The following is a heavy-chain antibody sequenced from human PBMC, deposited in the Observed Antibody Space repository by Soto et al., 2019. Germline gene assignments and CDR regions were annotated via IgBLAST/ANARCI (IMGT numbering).Heavy chain of an antibody. CDR1: GYTFTSYA. Sequence: GASVKVCCKASGYTFTSYAMHWVRQAPGQRLEWMGWINAGNGNTKYSQKFQSRVTITRDTSASTAYMELSSLRSEDKAVYYCARVPAHRYYYDSSGYYYGPDYWGQGTLVPVSS. V-gene: IGHV1-3*01. CDR3: ARVPAHRYYYDSSGYYYGPDY. J-gene: IGHJ4*02. D-gene: IGHD3-22*01. CDR2: INAGNGNT.